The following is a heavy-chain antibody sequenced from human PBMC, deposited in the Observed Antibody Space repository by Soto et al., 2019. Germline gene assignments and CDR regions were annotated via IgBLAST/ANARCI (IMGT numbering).Heavy chain of an antibody. Sequence: RSLTCSVSGGSISGGDFYWSWIRQHPGKGLEWIGNIYYSGTTYYNPSLKSRLTMSVDTTSNQFSLKLTSVTAADTAVFYCARARRYSSSWFWFDPWGQGILVTVSS. CDR1: GGSISGGDFY. CDR3: ARARRYSSSWFWFDP. CDR2: IYYSGTT. J-gene: IGHJ5*02. V-gene: IGHV4-31*03. D-gene: IGHD6-13*01.